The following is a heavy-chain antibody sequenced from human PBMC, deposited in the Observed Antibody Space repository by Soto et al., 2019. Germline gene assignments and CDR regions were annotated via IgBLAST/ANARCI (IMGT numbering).Heavy chain of an antibody. J-gene: IGHJ4*02. CDR3: ARNVNDFWCGYYIGVDY. CDR1: GFTFSSYA. V-gene: IGHV3-30*14. D-gene: IGHD3-3*01. CDR2: ISYDGSNK. Sequence: GGSLRLSCAASGFTFSSYAMHWVRKAPGKGLEWVAVISYDGSNKYYADSVKGRFNISRDNSKNTLYLQMNSLRAEAKAVYYCARNVNDFWCGYYIGVDYWVQGTLVTVSS.